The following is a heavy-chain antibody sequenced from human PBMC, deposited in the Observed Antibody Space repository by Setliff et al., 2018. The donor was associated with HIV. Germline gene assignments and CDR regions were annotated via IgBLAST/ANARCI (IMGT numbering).Heavy chain of an antibody. CDR3: ARARSDWYNVRPYYFDL. V-gene: IGHV4-30-4*01. CDR2: FMYTDIHYVNYLN. CDR1: GASFVGDNH. Sequence: KTSETLSLTCAVSGASFVGDNHWSWIRQTPERGLEWIAYFMYTDIHYVNYLNYRNPSLASRLSISVDKSKNQFSLTLSFVTAADTAVYYCARARSDWYNVRPYYFDLWGQGTPVTVSS. J-gene: IGHJ4*02. D-gene: IGHD6-19*01.